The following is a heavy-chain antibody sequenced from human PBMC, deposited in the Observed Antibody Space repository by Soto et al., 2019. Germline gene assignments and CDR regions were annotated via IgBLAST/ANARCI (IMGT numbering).Heavy chain of an antibody. CDR2: IGASGDGT. V-gene: IGHV3-23*01. Sequence: EVQLLESGGGLVQPGESLRLSCAASGFTFSSYAMSWVRQAPGKGLEWVSGIGASGDGTYYADSVKGRFIISRDNSKNTLHLQMNSLRAEDTAVYYCAVRKTGSYFDYWGQGTLVTVSS. CDR3: AVRKTGSYFDY. CDR1: GFTFSSYA. J-gene: IGHJ4*02. D-gene: IGHD1-26*01.